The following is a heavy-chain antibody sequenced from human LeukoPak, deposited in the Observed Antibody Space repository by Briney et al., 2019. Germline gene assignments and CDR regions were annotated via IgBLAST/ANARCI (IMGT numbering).Heavy chain of an antibody. CDR2: IIQSGST. D-gene: IGHD4-17*01. Sequence: PSEILSLTCSVSGDSITSGYYWGWIRQSPGRGLEWFGNIIQSGSTDYKPSYNPSLERRVTISVNTSQSQFSLQLRSVTAADTAVYYCARADSDGDFWDPFDYWGQGTLVAVSS. CDR3: ARADSDGDFWDPFDY. V-gene: IGHV4-38-2*02. CDR1: GDSITSGYY. J-gene: IGHJ4*02.